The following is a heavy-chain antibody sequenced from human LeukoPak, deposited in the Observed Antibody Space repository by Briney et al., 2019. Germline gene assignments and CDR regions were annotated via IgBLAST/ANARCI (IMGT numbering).Heavy chain of an antibody. D-gene: IGHD3-22*01. J-gene: IGHJ5*02. CDR2: ISYSGST. Sequence: SETLSLTCTVSGDSISSYHWSWIRQPPGKGLEWIGYISYSGSTYYNPSLKSRVTISVDTSKNQFSLKLSSVTAADTAVYYCARGGAMIVVRRLTNWFDPWGQGTLVTVSS. CDR3: ARGGAMIVVRRLTNWFDP. CDR1: GDSISSYH. V-gene: IGHV4-59*12.